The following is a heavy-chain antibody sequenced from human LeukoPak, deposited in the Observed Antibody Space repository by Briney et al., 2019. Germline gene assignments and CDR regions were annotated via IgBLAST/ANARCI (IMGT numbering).Heavy chain of an antibody. CDR2: IYASGST. J-gene: IGHJ3*02. Sequence: SETLSLTCTVSGGSISNYYWSWIRQPPGKGLEWIGYIYASGSTNYNPSPKSRVTISVDTSKSHFSLRLNSVTAADTAVYYCARHGDVFDAFDIWGQGTMVTVSS. D-gene: IGHD2-21*02. V-gene: IGHV4-4*09. CDR1: GGSISNYY. CDR3: ARHGDVFDAFDI.